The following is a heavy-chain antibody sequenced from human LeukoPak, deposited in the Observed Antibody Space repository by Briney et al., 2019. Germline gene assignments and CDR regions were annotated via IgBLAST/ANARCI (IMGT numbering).Heavy chain of an antibody. J-gene: IGHJ4*02. D-gene: IGHD6-19*01. CDR3: ARGSNGWSGIDY. V-gene: IGHV3-74*01. CDR2: TSGDGSST. Sequence: GGSLRLPCGASEFTFSSHWMYWVRRAPGEGLVWVSRTSGDGSSTNYADSVKGRFAISRDNAKNTLYLQMNSLRAEDTSVYYCARGSNGWSGIDYWGQGTLVTVSS. CDR1: EFTFSSHW.